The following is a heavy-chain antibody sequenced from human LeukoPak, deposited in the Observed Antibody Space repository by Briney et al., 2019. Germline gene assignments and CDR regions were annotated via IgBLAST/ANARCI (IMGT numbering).Heavy chain of an antibody. CDR1: GYSISSGYY. CDR2: IYHSGST. V-gene: IGHV4-38-2*02. J-gene: IGHJ3*02. D-gene: IGHD2-2*01. CDR3: ARQKCTSTSCLTKNAFDI. Sequence: SETLSLTCTVSGYSISSGYYWGWIRQPPGKGLEWIGSIYHSGSTYYNPSLKSRVTMSVDTSKNQFSLDLSSVTAADTAVYYCARQKCTSTSCLTKNAFDIWGQGTMVTVSS.